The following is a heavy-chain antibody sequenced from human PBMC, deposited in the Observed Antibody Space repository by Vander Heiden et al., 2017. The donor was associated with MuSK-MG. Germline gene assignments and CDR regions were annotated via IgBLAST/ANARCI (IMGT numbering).Heavy chain of an antibody. CDR1: GYMFTTYA. J-gene: IGHJ3*01. CDR2: INTNTGTP. Sequence: QVYLVQSGSELKQPGASVTVSCRASGYMFTTYALNWLRQAPGQGLEWMGWINTNTGTPTYAQGFTGRCVFSLDTTLNTAFLQVSSLKADDSAVYFCARTNFYESNGYYYFRGFDLWGQGTVVTVSS. V-gene: IGHV7-4-1*02. D-gene: IGHD3-22*01. CDR3: ARTNFYESNGYYYFRGFDL.